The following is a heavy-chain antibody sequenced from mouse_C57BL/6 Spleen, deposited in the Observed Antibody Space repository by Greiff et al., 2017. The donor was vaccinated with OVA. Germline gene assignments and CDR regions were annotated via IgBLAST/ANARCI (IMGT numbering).Heavy chain of an antibody. CDR2: INPNNGGT. V-gene: IGHV1-22*01. CDR1: GYTFTDYN. J-gene: IGHJ2*01. D-gene: IGHD2-4*01. Sequence: EVQLQESGPELVKPGASVKMSCKASGYTFTDYNMHWVKQSHGKSLEWIGYINPNNGGTSYNQKFKGKATLTVNKSSSTAYMELRSLTSEDSAVYYCARMALGDYERVFDYWGQGTTLTVSS. CDR3: ARMALGDYERVFDY.